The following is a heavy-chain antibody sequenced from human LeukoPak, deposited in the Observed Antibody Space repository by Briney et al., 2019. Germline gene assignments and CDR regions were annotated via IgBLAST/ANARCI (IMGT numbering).Heavy chain of an antibody. CDR1: GGSISSSSYY. Sequence: PSETLSLTCTVSGGSISSSSYYWGWIRQPPGKGLEWIGSIYYSGSTYYNPSLKSRVTISVDTSKNQFSLKLSSATAADTAVCYCARSYYYGSYGMDVWGQGTTVTVSS. D-gene: IGHD3-10*01. V-gene: IGHV4-39*01. CDR2: IYYSGST. J-gene: IGHJ6*02. CDR3: ARSYYYGSYGMDV.